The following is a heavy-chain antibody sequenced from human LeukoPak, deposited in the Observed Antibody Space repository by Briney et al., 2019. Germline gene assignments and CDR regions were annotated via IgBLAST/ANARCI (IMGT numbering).Heavy chain of an antibody. CDR2: ISSSSSYI. D-gene: IGHD1-26*01. V-gene: IGHV3-21*04. Sequence: GGSLRLSCAASGFTFSSYAMHWVRQAPGKGLEWVSSISSSSSYIYYADSVKGRFTISRDNAKNSLYLQMNSLRAEDTAVYYCARAVGATRNDYWGQGTLVTVSS. J-gene: IGHJ4*02. CDR3: ARAVGATRNDY. CDR1: GFTFSSYA.